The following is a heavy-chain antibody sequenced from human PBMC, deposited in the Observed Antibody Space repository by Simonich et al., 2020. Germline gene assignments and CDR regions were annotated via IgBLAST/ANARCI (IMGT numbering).Heavy chain of an antibody. CDR3: ARTYSGSYYYFDY. V-gene: IGHV1-8*03. CDR1: GYTFTSYD. Sequence: QVQLVQSGAEVKKPGASVKVSCKASGYTFTSYDINWVRQATGQGLEVMGWKNPNSGNTGYAQKFQGRATITRNTSISTAYMELSSLRSEDTAVYYCARTYSGSYYYFDYWGQGTLVTVSS. J-gene: IGHJ4*02. CDR2: KNPNSGNT. D-gene: IGHD1-26*01.